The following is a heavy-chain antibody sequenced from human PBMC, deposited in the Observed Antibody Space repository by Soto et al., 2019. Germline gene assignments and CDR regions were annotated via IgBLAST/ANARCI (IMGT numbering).Heavy chain of an antibody. Sequence: ASVKVSCKASGYTFTSYYMHWVRQAPGQGLEWMGIINPSGGSTSYAQKFQGRVTMTRDTSTSTVYMELSSLRSEDTAVYYCARDWAVAGYGGFFDYWGQGTLVTVSS. CDR2: INPSGGST. CDR1: GYTFTSYY. J-gene: IGHJ4*02. CDR3: ARDWAVAGYGGFFDY. D-gene: IGHD6-19*01. V-gene: IGHV1-46*01.